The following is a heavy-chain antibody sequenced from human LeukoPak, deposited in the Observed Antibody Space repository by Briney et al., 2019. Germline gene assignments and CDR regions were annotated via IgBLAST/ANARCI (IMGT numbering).Heavy chain of an antibody. CDR3: ARIGLGRDAYNPFDF. CDR1: RFTFSNYD. V-gene: IGHV3-21*01. D-gene: IGHD5-24*01. CDR2: ISATTIYT. Sequence: GGSLRLSCTASRFTFSNYDMTWVRQAPGKGLEWVSSISATTIYTFSADSVRGRFTISRDNVENSLYLQMNNLRGEDTGVYFCARIGLGRDAYNPFDFWGQGTLVTVSS. J-gene: IGHJ4*02.